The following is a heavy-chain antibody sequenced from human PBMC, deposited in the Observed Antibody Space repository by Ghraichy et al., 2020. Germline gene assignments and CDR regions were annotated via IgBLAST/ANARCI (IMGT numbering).Heavy chain of an antibody. CDR3: APADFSY. V-gene: IGHV3-7*01. CDR2: INPDGTMK. CDR1: GLTFSQSW. Sequence: GGSLRLSCTVSGLTFSQSWLTWVRQAPGKGLEWLANINPDGTMKYYADSVKGRFTISRANAINSLFLQLNSLGTEDTAVYYCAPADFSYWGQGTLVTVSS. J-gene: IGHJ4*02.